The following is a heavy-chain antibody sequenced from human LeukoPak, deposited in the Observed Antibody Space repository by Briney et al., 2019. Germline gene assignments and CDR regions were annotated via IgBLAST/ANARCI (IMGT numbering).Heavy chain of an antibody. J-gene: IGHJ6*02. V-gene: IGHV3-48*03. CDR2: ISSSGSTI. Sequence: QPGGSLRLSCTASGFTFSSCEKNGVRQAPGKGLEWISYISSSGSTIYYADSVKGRFTISRDNAKISLYLQMNSLRAEDTAVYYCARLGGMATITSFYYGMIVGGQGTTVTVSS. CDR1: GFTFSSCE. CDR3: ARLGGMATITSFYYGMIV. D-gene: IGHD5-24*01.